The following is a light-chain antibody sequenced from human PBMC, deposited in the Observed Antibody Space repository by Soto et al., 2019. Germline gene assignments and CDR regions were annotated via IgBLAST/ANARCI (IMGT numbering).Light chain of an antibody. Sequence: EIVLTQSPATLSLSPGERATLSCRASQSVSSYLAWYQQKPGQAPRLLIYDASNRATGIPARFSGSGSGTEFILTISSLQSEDFAVYYCQQYNNWPPWTFGQGTKVDIK. CDR2: DAS. J-gene: IGKJ1*01. CDR3: QQYNNWPPWT. CDR1: QSVSSY. V-gene: IGKV3-11*01.